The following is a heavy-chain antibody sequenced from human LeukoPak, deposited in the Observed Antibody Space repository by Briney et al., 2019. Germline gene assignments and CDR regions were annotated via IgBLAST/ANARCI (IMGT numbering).Heavy chain of an antibody. V-gene: IGHV3-7*01. D-gene: IGHD6-13*01. J-gene: IGHJ4*02. CDR1: GFTFRDYW. CDR2: VKQDGTEK. CDR3: ARAGGTSWADY. Sequence: GGPLRLSCEASGFTFRDYWMTWVRQAPGKGLEWVANVKQDGTEKFYVDSVKGRFTISRDNGKNSLYLQMNSLRVEDTAIYYCARAGGTSWADYWGQGTLVSVSS.